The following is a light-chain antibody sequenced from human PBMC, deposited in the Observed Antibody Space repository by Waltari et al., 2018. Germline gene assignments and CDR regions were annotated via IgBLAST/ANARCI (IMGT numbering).Light chain of an antibody. V-gene: IGLV2-23*02. CDR2: EVT. CDR3: CSYAGLGIYV. Sequence: QSGLTQPAPVSGPPGQSITVSCTGPSRDVGNYNLFSWYQQYPGKAPRLMVYEVTKRTSGVSDRFFGSKSGNTASLTISGLQSEDEADYYCCSYAGLGIYVFGTGTKVTVL. CDR1: SRDVGNYNL. J-gene: IGLJ1*01.